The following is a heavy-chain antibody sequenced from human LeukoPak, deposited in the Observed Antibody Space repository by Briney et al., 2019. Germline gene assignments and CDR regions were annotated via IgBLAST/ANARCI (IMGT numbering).Heavy chain of an antibody. CDR2: INPNSGGT. D-gene: IGHD6-19*01. J-gene: IGHJ4*02. CDR1: GYTFTGYY. CDR3: ARDREQWLVRNNFDY. V-gene: IGHV1-2*02. Sequence: GASVKVSCKASGYTFTGYYMHWVRQAPGQGLEWMGWINPNSGGTNYAQKFQGRVTMTRDTSISTAYMGLSRLRSDDTAVYYCARDREQWLVRNNFDYWGQGTLVTVSS.